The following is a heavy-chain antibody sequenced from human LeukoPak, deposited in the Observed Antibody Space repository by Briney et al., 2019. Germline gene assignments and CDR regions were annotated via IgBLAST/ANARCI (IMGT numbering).Heavy chain of an antibody. J-gene: IGHJ6*03. Sequence: SGGSLRLSCAASGFTFSSYDMSWVRQAPGKGLEWVSAISGSGGSTYYADSVKGRFTISRDNSKNTLYLQMNSLRAEDTAVYYCAKVESGYYYMDVWGKGTTVTVSS. D-gene: IGHD3-3*01. V-gene: IGHV3-23*01. CDR3: AKVESGYYYMDV. CDR2: ISGSGGST. CDR1: GFTFSSYD.